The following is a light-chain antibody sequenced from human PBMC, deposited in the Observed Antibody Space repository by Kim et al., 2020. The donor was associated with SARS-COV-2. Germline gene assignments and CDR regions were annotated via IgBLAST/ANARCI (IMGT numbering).Light chain of an antibody. V-gene: IGKV1-NL1*01. Sequence: ASSGDKVTISCRARRYMKNSLAWYQQRPGKAPKFLLYGASRLTSGVPSRFSGSGSGTAYTLTITGLQAEDLGTFYCQQYYASPFTFGGGTKVDIK. CDR2: GAS. CDR3: QQYYASPFT. J-gene: IGKJ4*01. CDR1: RYMKNS.